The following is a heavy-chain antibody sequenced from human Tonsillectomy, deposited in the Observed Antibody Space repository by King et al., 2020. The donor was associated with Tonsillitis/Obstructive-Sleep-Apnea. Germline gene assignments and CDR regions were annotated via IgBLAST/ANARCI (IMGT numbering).Heavy chain of an antibody. V-gene: IGHV4-34*01. CDR3: ARLISGDYSNGNWFDP. Sequence: VQLQQWGAGLLKPSETLSLTCVVSGGSFSGYYWSWIRQPPGKGLEWIGEIDHSGGTNYNPSLKSRVSVSADTSKKQFSLKLRSVTAADTAVYYCARLISGDYSNGNWFDPWGQGTLAT. J-gene: IGHJ5*02. CDR1: GGSFSGYY. D-gene: IGHD4-11*01. CDR2: IDHSGGT.